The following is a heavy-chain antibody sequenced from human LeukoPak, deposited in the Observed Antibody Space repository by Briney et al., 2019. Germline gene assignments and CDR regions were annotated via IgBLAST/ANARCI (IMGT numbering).Heavy chain of an antibody. V-gene: IGHV4-30-4*01. CDR3: ARETVLRGPGLYDYYYYGMDV. D-gene: IGHD2-8*01. CDR1: GGSISSYY. J-gene: IGHJ6*02. CDR2: IYYSGST. Sequence: SETLSLTCTVSGGSISSYYWSWIRQPPGKGLEWIGYIYYSGSTYYNPPLKSRVTISVDSSKKQFSLRLSSLTAADTAVYYCARETVLRGPGLYDYYYYGMDVWGQGTTVTVSS.